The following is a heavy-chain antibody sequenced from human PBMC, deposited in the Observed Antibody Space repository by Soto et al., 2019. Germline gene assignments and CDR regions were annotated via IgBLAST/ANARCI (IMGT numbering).Heavy chain of an antibody. CDR3: ARRLSGPKEEYNAYYFYGLDV. D-gene: IGHD1-1*01. CDR1: GYRLSNYW. J-gene: IGHJ6*02. Sequence: GASVKVSCQASGYRLSNYWITWVRQRPGKGLEWMGTIDPSEPYSKNSPSLQGHVSISADTSTNTAYLHWSSLKASDTAVYYCARRLSGPKEEYNAYYFYGLDVWGQGTTVTVSS. V-gene: IGHV5-10-1*01. CDR2: IDPSEPYS.